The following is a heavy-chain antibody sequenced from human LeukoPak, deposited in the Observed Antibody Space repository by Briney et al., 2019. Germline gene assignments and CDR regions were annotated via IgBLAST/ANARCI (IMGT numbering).Heavy chain of an antibody. V-gene: IGHV4-59*01. J-gene: IGHJ4*02. D-gene: IGHD5-12*01. Sequence: PSETLSLTCTVSGGSISGYYWSWIRQPPGKGLEWIGYIYYSGSTNYNPSLKSRVTISVDTSKNRFSLKLSSVTAADTAVYYCARAGYSGYDLYYWGQGTLVTVSS. CDR3: ARAGYSGYDLYY. CDR2: IYYSGST. CDR1: GGSISGYY.